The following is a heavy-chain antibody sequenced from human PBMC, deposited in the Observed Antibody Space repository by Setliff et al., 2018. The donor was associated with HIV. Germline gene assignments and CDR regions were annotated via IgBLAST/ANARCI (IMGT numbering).Heavy chain of an antibody. D-gene: IGHD6-19*01. CDR3: ARASGDTSKFVNYYYYYMDV. Sequence: SETLSLTCAVYGGSFSGNYWSWIRQPPGKGLEWIGDIDHGGSTNYNPSLKSRVTISVDMSKNQISLKLSSVTAADTAVYYCARASGDTSKFVNYYYYYMDVWGKGTTVTV. CDR1: GGSFSGNY. V-gene: IGHV4-34*01. J-gene: IGHJ6*03. CDR2: IDHGGST.